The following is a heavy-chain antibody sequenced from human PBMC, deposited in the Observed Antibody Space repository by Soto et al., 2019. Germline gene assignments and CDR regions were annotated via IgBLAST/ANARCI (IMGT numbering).Heavy chain of an antibody. Sequence: QVQLVESGGGVVQPGRSLRLSCAASGFSFSGYGMHWVRQAPGKGLEWVAVISYDGGNKYYADSVKGRFTISRDNSKNTLFLQMNRLRTEDTAVYYCAKSLLLYSGRNDDYWGQGTLVTVSS. CDR2: ISYDGGNK. J-gene: IGHJ4*02. CDR3: AKSLLLYSGRNDDY. V-gene: IGHV3-30*18. CDR1: GFSFSGYG. D-gene: IGHD6-13*01.